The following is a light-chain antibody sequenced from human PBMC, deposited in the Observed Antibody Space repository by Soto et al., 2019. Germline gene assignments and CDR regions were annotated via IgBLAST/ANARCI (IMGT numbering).Light chain of an antibody. J-gene: IGLJ1*01. CDR3: CSYAGSSTYV. CDR1: SSDFGSYNL. Sequence: QSALTQPASVSGSPEQSITISCTGTSSDFGSYNLVSWYQQHPGKAPKLMIYEDSKRPSGVSNRFSGSKSGNTASLTISGLQAEDDADYYCCSYAGSSTYVFGTGTKLTVL. CDR2: EDS. V-gene: IGLV2-23*01.